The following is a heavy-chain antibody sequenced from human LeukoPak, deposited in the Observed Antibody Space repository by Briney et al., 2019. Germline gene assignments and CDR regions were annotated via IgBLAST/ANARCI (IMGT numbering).Heavy chain of an antibody. D-gene: IGHD3-16*01. CDR1: GGSISSYS. Sequence: PSETLSLTCTVSGGSISSYSWSWIRQPPGKGLEWIGYIYYSGSTNYNPSLKSRVTISVDTSKNQFSLKLSSVTAADTAVYYCARDGGAVDYWGQGTLVTVSS. CDR2: IYYSGST. CDR3: ARDGGAVDY. V-gene: IGHV4-59*01. J-gene: IGHJ4*02.